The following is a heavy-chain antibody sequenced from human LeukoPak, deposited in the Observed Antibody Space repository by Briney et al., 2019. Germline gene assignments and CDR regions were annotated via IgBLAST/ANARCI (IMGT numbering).Heavy chain of an antibody. D-gene: IGHD5-18*01. Sequence: ASVKVSFKASGYTFTSYGISWVRQAPGRGLEWMGWISAYNGNTNYAQKLQGRVTMTTDTSTSTAYMELRSLRSDDTAVYYCARERSGYSYAYSDYWGQGTLVTVSS. CDR3: ARERSGYSYAYSDY. J-gene: IGHJ4*02. V-gene: IGHV1-18*01. CDR2: ISAYNGNT. CDR1: GYTFTSYG.